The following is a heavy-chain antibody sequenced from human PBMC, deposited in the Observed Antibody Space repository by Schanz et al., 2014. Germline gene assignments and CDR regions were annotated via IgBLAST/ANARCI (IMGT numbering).Heavy chain of an antibody. V-gene: IGHV3-7*04. CDR3: ARDTSYGMDV. Sequence: EVQLLESGGGLVRPGGSLRLSCAASGFTFSSYWMSWVRQAPGKGLEWVANIKQHGNEKYYVDSVKGRFTISRDNAKISLYLQMNSLRVEDTAVYYCARDTSYGMDVWGQGTTVIVSS. CDR2: IKQHGNEK. J-gene: IGHJ6*02. CDR1: GFTFSSYW.